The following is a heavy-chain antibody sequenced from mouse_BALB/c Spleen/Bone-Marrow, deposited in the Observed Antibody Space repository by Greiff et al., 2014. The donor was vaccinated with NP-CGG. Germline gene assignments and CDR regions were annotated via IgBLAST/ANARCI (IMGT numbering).Heavy chain of an antibody. D-gene: IGHD1-2*01. V-gene: IGHV2-9*02. CDR2: IWAGGIT. CDR3: ARGLRLRDYFDY. J-gene: IGHJ2*01. CDR1: EFSLTTYG. Sequence: VQLVESGPSLVAPSQSLSITCTVSEFSLTTYGVHWVRQPPGKGLEWLGVIWAGGITNYNSALMSRLSISKDNSKSQVFLKMNRLQTDDTAMYYCARGLRLRDYFDYGGQGTTLTVSS.